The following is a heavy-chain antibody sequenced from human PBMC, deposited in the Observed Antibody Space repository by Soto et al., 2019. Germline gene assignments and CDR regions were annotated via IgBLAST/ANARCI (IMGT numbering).Heavy chain of an antibody. CDR1: GYTFTSYY. Sequence: ASVKVSCKASGYTFTSYYMHWVRQAPGQGLEWMGIINPSGGSTSYAQKFQGRVTMTRDTSTSTVYMELSSLRSEDTAVYYCAVRGYGYGLRLYYYGMDDWGQGTRVTVSS. V-gene: IGHV1-46*01. D-gene: IGHD5-18*01. CDR3: AVRGYGYGLRLYYYGMDD. J-gene: IGHJ6*02. CDR2: INPSGGST.